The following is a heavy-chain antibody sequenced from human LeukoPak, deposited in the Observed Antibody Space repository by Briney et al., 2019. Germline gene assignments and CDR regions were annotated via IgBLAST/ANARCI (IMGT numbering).Heavy chain of an antibody. CDR1: GFTFSSYG. J-gene: IGHJ4*02. CDR3: AKVRLVGATTAYYFDY. Sequence: GGSLRLSCAASGFTFSSYGMHWVRQAPGKGLEWVAVISYDGSNKYYADSVKGRFTISRDNSKNTLYLQMNSLRAEDTAVYYCAKVRLVGATTAYYFDYWGQGTLVTVSS. V-gene: IGHV3-30*18. CDR2: ISYDGSNK. D-gene: IGHD1-26*01.